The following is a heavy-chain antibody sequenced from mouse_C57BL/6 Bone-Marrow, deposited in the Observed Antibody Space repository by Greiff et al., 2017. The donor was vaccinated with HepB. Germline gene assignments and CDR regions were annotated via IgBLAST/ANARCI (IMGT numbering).Heavy chain of an antibody. CDR3: ARGGIVTTSMDY. D-gene: IGHD2-5*01. V-gene: IGHV1-59*01. CDR1: GYTFTSYW. J-gene: IGHJ4*01. CDR2: IDPSDSYT. Sequence: QVQLQQPGAELVRPGTSVKLSCKASGYTFTSYWMHWVKQRPGQGLEWIGVIDPSDSYTNYNQKFKGKATLIVDTSSSTAYMQLSSLTSEDSAVYYCARGGIVTTSMDYWGQGTSVTVSS.